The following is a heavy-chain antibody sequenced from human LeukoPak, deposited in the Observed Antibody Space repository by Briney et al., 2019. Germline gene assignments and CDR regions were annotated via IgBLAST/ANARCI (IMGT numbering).Heavy chain of an antibody. CDR2: IIPIFGTT. CDR1: GGTFSSYA. V-gene: IGHV1-69*05. Sequence: GASVKVSCKASGGTFSSYAISWVRQAPGQGLEWMGGIIPIFGTTKYTQKFQGRVTITRNTSISTAYMELSSLRSEDTAVYYCARGHSGGGNYFLLVYYYMDVWGKGTTVTVSS. CDR3: ARGHSGGGNYFLLVYYYMDV. J-gene: IGHJ6*03. D-gene: IGHD4-23*01.